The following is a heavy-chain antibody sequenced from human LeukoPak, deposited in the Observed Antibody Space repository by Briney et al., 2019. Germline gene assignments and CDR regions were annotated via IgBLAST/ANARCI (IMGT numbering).Heavy chain of an antibody. CDR3: ARVPRSRYSRSWEKVDYYFDY. V-gene: IGHV3-11*05. Sequence: GGSLRLSCAASIFTYSDHYMSWIRQAPGKGLEWVSYISSSSSYTNYADSVKGRFTISRDNAKNSLYLQMNSLRAEDTVVYYCARVPRSRYSRSWEKVDYYFDYWGQGTLVTVSS. J-gene: IGHJ4*02. CDR2: ISSSSSYT. CDR1: IFTYSDHY. D-gene: IGHD6-13*01.